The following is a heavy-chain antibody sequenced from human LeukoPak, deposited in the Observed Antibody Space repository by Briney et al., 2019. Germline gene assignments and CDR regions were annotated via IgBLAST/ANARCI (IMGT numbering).Heavy chain of an antibody. Sequence: PGGSLRLSCAASGFTFDDYGMSWVRQAPGKGLEWVSGINWNGGSTGYADSVKGRFTISRDNAKNSLYLQMNSLRVEDTALYHCARKGLGGELGGFDYWGQGTLVTVSS. CDR1: GFTFDDYG. CDR2: INWNGGST. J-gene: IGHJ4*02. D-gene: IGHD1-7*01. V-gene: IGHV3-20*01. CDR3: ARKGLGGELGGFDY.